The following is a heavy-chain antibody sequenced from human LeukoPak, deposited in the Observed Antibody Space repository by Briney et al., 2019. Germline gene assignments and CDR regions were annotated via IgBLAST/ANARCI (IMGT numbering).Heavy chain of an antibody. D-gene: IGHD1-26*01. CDR1: GFTFSSYG. Sequence: GGSLRLSCAASGFTFSSYGMHWVRQAPGKGLEWVATIRYDGSNKNYADSVKGRFTISRDNSKNTLYLQMNSLRAEDTAVYYCAKSISSGLAATAVGAQFDYWGQGTLVTVSS. V-gene: IGHV3-30*02. CDR3: AKSISSGLAATAVGAQFDY. J-gene: IGHJ4*02. CDR2: IRYDGSNK.